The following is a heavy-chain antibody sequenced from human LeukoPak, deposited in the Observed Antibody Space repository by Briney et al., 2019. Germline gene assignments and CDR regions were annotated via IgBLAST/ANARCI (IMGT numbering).Heavy chain of an antibody. CDR2: IYPGDSDT. CDR1: GYRFTNSW. Sequence: GESLKISCKGSGYRFTNSWIGWVRQIPGKGLGWMGIIYPGDSDTRYSPSFQGQVIISADKSISTTYLQWSSLKASDTAMYYCARLGGVGALSQFDHWGQGTLVTVSS. J-gene: IGHJ4*02. CDR3: ARLGGVGALSQFDH. D-gene: IGHD1-26*01. V-gene: IGHV5-51*01.